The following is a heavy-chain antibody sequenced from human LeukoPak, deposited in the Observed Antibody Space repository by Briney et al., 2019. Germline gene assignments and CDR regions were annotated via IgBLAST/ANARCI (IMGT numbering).Heavy chain of an antibody. J-gene: IGHJ3*02. D-gene: IGHD2-21*02. CDR2: IYTSGST. CDR3: ASIVVVTAADPSDAFDI. CDR1: GGSISSYY. V-gene: IGHV4-4*07. Sequence: SETLSLTCTVSGGSISSYYWSWIRQPAGKGLEWIWRIYTSGSTNYNPSLKSRVTMSVDTSKNQFSLKLSSVTAADAAVYYCASIVVVTAADPSDAFDIWGQRTMVTVSS.